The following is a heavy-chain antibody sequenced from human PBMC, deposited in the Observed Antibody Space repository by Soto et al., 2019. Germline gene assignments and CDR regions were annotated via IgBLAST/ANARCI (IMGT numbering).Heavy chain of an antibody. Sequence: PSETLSHTCAVSGYSIRDGYFWAWIRQPPGEGLEWIGTIYHSGNTFYNPSLRGRVTMSLDTSNNHYSLSLRSLTAADTAVYYCARDAGTYRYYFDYWGQGTLVTVSS. V-gene: IGHV4-38-2*02. CDR1: GYSIRDGYF. J-gene: IGHJ4*02. CDR3: ARDAGTYRYYFDY. CDR2: IYHSGNT.